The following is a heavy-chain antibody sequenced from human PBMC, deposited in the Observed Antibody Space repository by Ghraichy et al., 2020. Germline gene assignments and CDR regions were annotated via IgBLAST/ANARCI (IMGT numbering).Heavy chain of an antibody. CDR3: ARASRVVRFYYYDAMDV. CDR1: GFTFSSYN. D-gene: IGHD2-21*01. J-gene: IGHJ6*02. V-gene: IGHV3-48*02. CDR2: ITSTSRSI. Sequence: GGSLRLSCVGSGFTFSSYNMNWVRQSPGKWLEWVSNITSTSRSIFYADSVKGRFTISRDNAKNSLSLQMNSLRDEDTAVYYCARASRVVRFYYYDAMDVWGQGTTVTFSS.